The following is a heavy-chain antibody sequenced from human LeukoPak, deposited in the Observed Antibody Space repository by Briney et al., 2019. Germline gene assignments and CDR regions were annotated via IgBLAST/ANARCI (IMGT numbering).Heavy chain of an antibody. Sequence: GASVKVSCKASGYTFTGYYMHWVRQAPGQGLEWMGWINPNSGGTNYAQKFQGRVTMTRDTSISTAYMELSSLRSEDTAVYYCAMGPLSSGYYYYFDYWGQGTLVTVSS. D-gene: IGHD3-22*01. CDR1: GYTFTGYY. J-gene: IGHJ4*02. CDR3: AMGPLSSGYYYYFDY. V-gene: IGHV1-2*02. CDR2: INPNSGGT.